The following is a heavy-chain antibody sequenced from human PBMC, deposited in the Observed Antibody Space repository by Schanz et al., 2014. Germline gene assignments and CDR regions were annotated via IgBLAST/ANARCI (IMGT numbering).Heavy chain of an antibody. Sequence: QVQLVQSGAEVKKPGASVKVSCKASGYTFSSHGIHWLRQAPGQSLEWMGWINTANGNAKYSANFQARVTITRETSATTAYMELTNLRSEDTAVYYCARDLPYCDGGKCYSDGFDIWGQGTLVTISS. D-gene: IGHD2-21*01. V-gene: IGHV1-3*04. CDR3: ARDLPYCDGGKCYSDGFDI. J-gene: IGHJ3*02. CDR1: GYTFSSHG. CDR2: INTANGNA.